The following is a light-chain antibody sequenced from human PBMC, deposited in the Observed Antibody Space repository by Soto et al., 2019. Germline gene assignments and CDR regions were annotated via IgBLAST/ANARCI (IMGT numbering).Light chain of an antibody. CDR2: DAS. CDR3: QQCRGT. CDR1: QVISNW. J-gene: IGKJ1*01. Sequence: DIKMTQSPSTLSASVGDRVTITCRASQVISNWLAWYQQKPGKAPKLLIYDASTLESGFPSRFSGSGSGTEFTLTMSSLQADDFASYYCQQCRGTFGQGTKV. V-gene: IGKV1-5*01.